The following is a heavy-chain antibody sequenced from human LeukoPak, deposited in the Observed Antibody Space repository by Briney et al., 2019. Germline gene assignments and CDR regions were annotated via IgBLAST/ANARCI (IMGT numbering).Heavy chain of an antibody. Sequence: ASVKVSCKASGYTFTGYYMDWVRQAPGQGLEWMGWINPNSGGTNYAQKFQGRVTMTRDTSISTAYMELSRLRCDDTAVYYCARDGGIVGAAYFDYWGQGTLVTVSS. CDR1: GYTFTGYY. CDR2: INPNSGGT. D-gene: IGHD1-26*01. J-gene: IGHJ4*02. CDR3: ARDGGIVGAAYFDY. V-gene: IGHV1-2*02.